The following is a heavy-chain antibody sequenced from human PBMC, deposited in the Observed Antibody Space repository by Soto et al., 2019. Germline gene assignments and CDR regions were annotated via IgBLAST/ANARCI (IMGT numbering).Heavy chain of an antibody. V-gene: IGHV3-33*01. J-gene: IGHJ6*02. D-gene: IGHD4-4*01. Sequence: GGSLRLSCAASGFTFGNYGMHWVRQAQGKGLEWVALIWSDGNNKYYADSVKGRFTISRDNSKNTQSLQMNSLRAEDTAVYYCARARSNSYYYGMDVWGQGTTVTVSS. CDR3: ARARSNSYYYGMDV. CDR1: GFTFGNYG. CDR2: IWSDGNNK.